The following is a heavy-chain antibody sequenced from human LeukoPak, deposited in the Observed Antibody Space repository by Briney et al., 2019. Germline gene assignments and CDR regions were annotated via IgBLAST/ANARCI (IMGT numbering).Heavy chain of an antibody. V-gene: IGHV4-34*01. CDR3: ARHLGGYSSGWYLD. Sequence: SETLSLTCAVYGGSFSGYYWSWIRQPPGKGLVWIGEINHSGSTNYNPSLKSRVTISVDTSKNQFSLKLSSVTAADTAVYYCARHLGGYSSGWYLDWGQGTLVTVSS. CDR1: GGSFSGYY. D-gene: IGHD6-19*01. J-gene: IGHJ4*02. CDR2: INHSGST.